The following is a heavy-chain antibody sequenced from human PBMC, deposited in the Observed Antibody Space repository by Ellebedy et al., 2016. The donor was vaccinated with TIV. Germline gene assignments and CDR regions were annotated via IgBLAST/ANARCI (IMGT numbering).Heavy chain of an antibody. CDR1: GFSFSSYS. CDR3: ARDMGWGNDRVIDAFDI. D-gene: IGHD7-27*01. V-gene: IGHV3-48*04. CDR2: MSGSTITT. J-gene: IGHJ3*02. Sequence: GESLKISCAASGFSFSSYSMNWVRQAPGKVLDWVSYMSGSTITTYYADSVKGRFTISRDNAQNSLFLQMNSLIAEDTAVYYCARDMGWGNDRVIDAFDIWGKGKMVTVSS.